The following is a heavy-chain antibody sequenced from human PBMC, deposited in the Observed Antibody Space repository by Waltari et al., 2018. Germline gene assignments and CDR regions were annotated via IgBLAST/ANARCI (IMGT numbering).Heavy chain of an antibody. D-gene: IGHD6-6*01. V-gene: IGHV1-8*01. CDR2: MNPNSGNT. CDR1: GYTFTSYD. CDR3: ARATRGRHPPSPKNWFDP. J-gene: IGHJ5*02. Sequence: QVQLVQSGAEVKKPGASVKVSCKASGYTFTSYDINWVRQATGQGLEWMGWMNPNSGNTGYAQKFQGRVTMTRNTSISTAYMELSSLRSEDTAVYYCARATRGRHPPSPKNWFDPWGQGTLVTVSS.